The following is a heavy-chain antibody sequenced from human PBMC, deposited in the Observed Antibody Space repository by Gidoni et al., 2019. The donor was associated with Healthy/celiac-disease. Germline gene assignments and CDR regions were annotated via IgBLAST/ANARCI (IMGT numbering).Heavy chain of an antibody. Sequence: QLVQSGAEVKKPGASVTVSCNASGYTCTSYGISWVRQAPGQGLEWMGWISAYNGNTNYAQKLQGRVNMTTDRPTSTAYMELRSPRADDTAVYYCARYRSGSYVWGQGTMVTVSS. V-gene: IGHV1-18*01. D-gene: IGHD1-26*01. CDR1: GYTCTSYG. CDR2: ISAYNGNT. CDR3: ARYRSGSYV. J-gene: IGHJ4*02.